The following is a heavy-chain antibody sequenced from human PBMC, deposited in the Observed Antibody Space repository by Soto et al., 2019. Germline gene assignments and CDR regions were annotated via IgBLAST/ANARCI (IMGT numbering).Heavy chain of an antibody. Sequence: QLQLQESGPGLVKPSETLSLTCTVSGDSISRSSYYWGWIRQPPGKGLEGIGSIYYSVSTYYNPSLKSRVTISVDTSKKQFSLKLSSVTAADTAVYYCARHHHNGWCDCWGQGTLVTVSS. V-gene: IGHV4-39*01. CDR3: ARHHHNGWCDC. CDR1: GDSISRSSYY. D-gene: IGHD6-19*01. CDR2: IYYSVST. J-gene: IGHJ4*02.